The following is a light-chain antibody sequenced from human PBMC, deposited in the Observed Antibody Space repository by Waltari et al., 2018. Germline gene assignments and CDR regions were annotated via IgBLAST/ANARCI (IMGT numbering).Light chain of an antibody. CDR3: SSRNGRANEVV. V-gene: IGLV3-19*01. CDR1: NLRNTS. CDR2: GKD. J-gene: IGLJ3*02. Sequence: SSELTQDPSVSVVLGQTIRFTCQGDNLRNTSARWYQLTPGQTPVLVIYGKDKRRTGIPDRISGYSSGTTSSLTITGAQAEDEADYYCSSRNGRANEVVFAGGTKVTVL.